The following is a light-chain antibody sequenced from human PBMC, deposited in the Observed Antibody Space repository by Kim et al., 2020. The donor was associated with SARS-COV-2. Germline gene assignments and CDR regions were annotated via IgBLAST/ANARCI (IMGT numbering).Light chain of an antibody. Sequence: WSPGEGATLSCRASQSVSSYLAWYQLKPGQAPRLLICDASNRATGIPARFTGSGSGTDFTLTISSLEPDDFAVYFCQQRRSWPLTFGGGTKVEIK. V-gene: IGKV3-11*01. CDR1: QSVSSY. CDR2: DAS. J-gene: IGKJ4*01. CDR3: QQRRSWPLT.